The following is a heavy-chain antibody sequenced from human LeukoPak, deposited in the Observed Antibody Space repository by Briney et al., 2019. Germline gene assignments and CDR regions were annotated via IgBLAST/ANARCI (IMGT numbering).Heavy chain of an antibody. Sequence: PGGSLRLSCAASGFXFSIFSINWVRQAPGKGLEWVSFISSSSSTIYYADSVKGRFTISRDNSKNTLYLQMNSLRAEDTAVYYCAKAPPYCSSSSCYSPYEYWGQGTLLTVSS. CDR1: GFXFSIFS. CDR3: AKAPPYCSSSSCYSPYEY. CDR2: ISSSSSTI. V-gene: IGHV3-48*01. J-gene: IGHJ4*02. D-gene: IGHD2-2*01.